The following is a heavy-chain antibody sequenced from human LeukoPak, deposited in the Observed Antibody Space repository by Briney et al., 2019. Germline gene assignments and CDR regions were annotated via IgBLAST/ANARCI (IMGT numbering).Heavy chain of an antibody. V-gene: IGHV3-23*01. CDR3: AKMAPLSRIAVADTANYYYGMDV. CDR1: RFTFSTYS. Sequence: PGGSLRLSCSASRFTFSTYSMNWVRQAPGKGLEWVSDISGSGITTYYADSVKGRFTISRDNSKSTLYLQMNSLRAEDTAVYYCAKMAPLSRIAVADTANYYYGMDVWGQGTTVTVSS. D-gene: IGHD6-19*01. J-gene: IGHJ6*02. CDR2: ISGSGITT.